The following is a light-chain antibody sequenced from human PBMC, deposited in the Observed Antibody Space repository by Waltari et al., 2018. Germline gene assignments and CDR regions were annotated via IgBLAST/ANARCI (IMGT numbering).Light chain of an antibody. J-gene: IGLJ2*01. V-gene: IGLV1-40*01. CDR1: RSNIGAVYD. CDR2: RNN. CDR3: QSYDSSLSGPVV. Sequence: QSVLTQPPSVSGAPGQTVTISYTGSRSNIGAVYDVHWYQQVPGTAPKLLIFRNNNRPSVVPDRFSGSKSGTSASLAITGLRAEDEAYYYCQSYDSSLSGPVVFGGGTRLIVL.